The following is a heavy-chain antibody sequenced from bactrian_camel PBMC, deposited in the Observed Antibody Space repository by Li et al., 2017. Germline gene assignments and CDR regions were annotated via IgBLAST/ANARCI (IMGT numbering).Heavy chain of an antibody. V-gene: IGHV3-1*01. D-gene: IGHD1*01. J-gene: IGHJ6*01. CDR3: AAAEVLRPPDHWTADFGY. CDR1: GFTFDDYA. CDR2: SDGENI. Sequence: DVPLVESGGGLVQPGGSLRLSCAASGFTFDDYAMGWIRQAPGKGLEWVSTSDGENIYYAHSVKGRFTISRDNAKNTLYLQMNSLKPEDTAMYYCAAAEVLRPPDHWTADFGYWGQGTQVTVS.